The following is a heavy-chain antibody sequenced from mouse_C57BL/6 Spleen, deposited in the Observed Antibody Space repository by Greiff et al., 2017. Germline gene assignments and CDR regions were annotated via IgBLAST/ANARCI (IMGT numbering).Heavy chain of an antibody. J-gene: IGHJ4*01. V-gene: IGHV1-9*01. CDR1: GYTFTGYW. CDR3: ARHGIYRPYDYDGSMDY. Sequence: QVQLQQSGAELMKPGASVKLSCKATGYTFTGYWIEWVKQRPGHGLEWIGEILPGSGSTNYNEKFKGKATFTADTSSNTAYMQLSSLTTEDSAIYYCARHGIYRPYDYDGSMDYWGQGTSVTVSS. D-gene: IGHD2-4*01. CDR2: ILPGSGST.